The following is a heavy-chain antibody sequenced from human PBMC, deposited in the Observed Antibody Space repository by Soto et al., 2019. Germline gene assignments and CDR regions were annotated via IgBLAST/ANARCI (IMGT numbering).Heavy chain of an antibody. Sequence: SETLSLTCTVSGASMNSYHWSWIRQPAGKGLEWIGHIHSSGSTNYNPSLKSRVTMSVDTSKNQFSLRLMSLTAADTAVYYCESDKWLDEAGIDLFDSWGQRALV. CDR1: GASMNSYH. CDR2: IHSSGST. J-gene: IGHJ5*01. V-gene: IGHV4-4*07. D-gene: IGHD5-18*01. CDR3: ESDKWLDEAGIDLFDS.